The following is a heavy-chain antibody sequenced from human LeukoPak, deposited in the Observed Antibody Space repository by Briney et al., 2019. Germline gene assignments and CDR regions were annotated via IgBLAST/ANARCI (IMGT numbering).Heavy chain of an antibody. V-gene: IGHV1-69*13. J-gene: IGHJ5*02. D-gene: IGHD4-17*01. CDR2: IIPIFGTA. Sequence: ASVKVSCKASGGTLSSYAISWVRQAPGQGLEWMGGIIPIFGTANYAQKFQGRVTITADESTSTAYMELSSLRSEDTAVYYCARDGLMDYGDYSWFDPWGQGTLVTVSS. CDR1: GGTLSSYA. CDR3: ARDGLMDYGDYSWFDP.